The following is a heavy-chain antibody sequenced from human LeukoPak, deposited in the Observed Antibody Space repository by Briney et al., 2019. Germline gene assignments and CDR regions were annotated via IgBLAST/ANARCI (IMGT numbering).Heavy chain of an antibody. D-gene: IGHD6-13*01. CDR2: ISGSGGST. J-gene: IGHJ2*01. V-gene: IGHV3-23*01. CDR1: GFTFSSYG. CDR3: AKDSHVSSSWYRGAYFDL. Sequence: GGTLRLSCAASGFTFSSYGMSWVRQAPGKGLEWVSAISGSGGSTYYADSVKGRFTISRDNSKNTLYLQMNSLRAEDTAVYYCAKDSHVSSSWYRGAYFDLWGRGTLVTVSS.